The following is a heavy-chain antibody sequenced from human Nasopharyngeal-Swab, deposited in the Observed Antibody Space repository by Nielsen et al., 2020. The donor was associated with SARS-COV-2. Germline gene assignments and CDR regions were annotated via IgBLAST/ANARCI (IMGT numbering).Heavy chain of an antibody. CDR2: ISSSSSYI. D-gene: IGHD3-10*01. CDR1: GFTFSSYS. V-gene: IGHV3-21*01. J-gene: IGHJ5*02. CDR3: ARSPGSITMVRGVIMTGWFDP. Sequence: GESLKISCAASGFTFSSYSMNWVRQAPGKGLGWVSSISSSSSYIFYADSVKGRFTISRDNAKKSLYLQMNSLRAEDTAVYYCARSPGSITMVRGVIMTGWFDPWGQGTLVTVSS.